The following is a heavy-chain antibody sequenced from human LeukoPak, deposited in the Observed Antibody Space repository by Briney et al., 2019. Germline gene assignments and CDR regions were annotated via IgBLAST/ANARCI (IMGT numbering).Heavy chain of an antibody. Sequence: PSQTLSLTCTVSGGSISSGDYYWSWIRQPPGKGLEWIGYIYYSGSTYYNPSLKSRVTISVDTSKNQFSLKLSSVTAADTAMYYCARLRVGYSSGYYYFDYWGQGTLVTVSS. CDR3: ARLRVGYSSGYYYFDY. D-gene: IGHD3-22*01. CDR2: IYYSGST. CDR1: GGSISSGDYY. J-gene: IGHJ4*02. V-gene: IGHV4-30-4*01.